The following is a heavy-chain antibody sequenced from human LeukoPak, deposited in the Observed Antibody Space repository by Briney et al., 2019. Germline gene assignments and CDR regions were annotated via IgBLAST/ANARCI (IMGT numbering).Heavy chain of an antibody. Sequence: SETLSLTCTVSGGSISSSSYYWGWIRQPPGKGLEWIGSIYYSGSTNYNPSLKSRVTISVDTSKNQFSLKPSSVTAADTAVYYCARRTYSSSHAFDYWGQGTLVTVSS. J-gene: IGHJ4*02. V-gene: IGHV4-39*07. CDR2: IYYSGST. D-gene: IGHD6-6*01. CDR1: GGSISSSSYY. CDR3: ARRTYSSSHAFDY.